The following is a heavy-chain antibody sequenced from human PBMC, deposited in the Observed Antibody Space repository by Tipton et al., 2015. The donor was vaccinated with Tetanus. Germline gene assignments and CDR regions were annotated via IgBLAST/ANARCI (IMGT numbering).Heavy chain of an antibody. J-gene: IGHJ6*02. CDR3: AKDNMGYYDFWSGYYSPSVYYYYGMDV. D-gene: IGHD3-3*01. Sequence: QSGAEVKKPGSSVKVSCKASGGTFSSYAISWVRQAPGQGLEWMGRIIPILGIANYAQKFQGRVTITADKSTSTAYMELSSLRSEDTAVYYCAKDNMGYYDFWSGYYSPSVYYYYGMDVWGQGTTVTVSS. V-gene: IGHV1-69*04. CDR2: IIPILGIA. CDR1: GGTFSSYA.